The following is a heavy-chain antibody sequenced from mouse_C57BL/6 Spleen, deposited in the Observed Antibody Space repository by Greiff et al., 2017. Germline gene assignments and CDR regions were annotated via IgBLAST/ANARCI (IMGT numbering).Heavy chain of an antibody. CDR1: GYAFSSYW. V-gene: IGHV1-80*01. D-gene: IGHD2-3*01. CDR3: ASDGYYNYYAMDY. CDR2: IYPGDGDT. J-gene: IGHJ4*01. Sequence: QVQLQQSGAELVKPGASVKISCKASGYAFSSYWMNWVKQRPGKGLEWIGQIYPGDGDTNYNGKFKGKATLTADKSSSTAYMQLSSLTSEDSAVYFCASDGYYNYYAMDYWGQGTSVTVSS.